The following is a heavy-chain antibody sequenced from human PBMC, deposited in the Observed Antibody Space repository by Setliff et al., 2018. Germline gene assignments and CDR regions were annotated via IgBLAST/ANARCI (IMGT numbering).Heavy chain of an antibody. CDR2: IKEDGSAQ. V-gene: IGHV3-7*03. CDR1: GFTFSRYW. Sequence: PGGSLRLSCAASGFTFSRYWMSWVRQAPGKGPEWVANIKEDGSAQYYVDSVKGRFTMSRDNTRNSLYLQMNSLRAEDTAVYYCARDSTGYDLWGRGTLVTVS. J-gene: IGHJ2*01. CDR3: ARDSTGYDL. D-gene: IGHD2-15*01.